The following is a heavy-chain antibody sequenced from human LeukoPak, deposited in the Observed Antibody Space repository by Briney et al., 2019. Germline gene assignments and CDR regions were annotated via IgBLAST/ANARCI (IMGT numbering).Heavy chain of an antibody. CDR3: AREEYGFDP. V-gene: IGHV1-2*02. Sequence: AASLRASCRASGYAFTGYYMHSVRQAPRQGLEWMGWINPKSGGTNYAQKFQGRVTMTRDTSIHTAYMELSRLRSDDTAVYYCAREEYGFDPWGQGTLVTVSS. CDR1: GYAFTGYY. CDR2: INPKSGGT. J-gene: IGHJ5*02. D-gene: IGHD2-2*01.